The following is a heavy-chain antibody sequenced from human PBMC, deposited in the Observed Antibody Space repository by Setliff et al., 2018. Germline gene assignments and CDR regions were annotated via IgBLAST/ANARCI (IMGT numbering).Heavy chain of an antibody. D-gene: IGHD3-22*01. J-gene: IGHJ4*02. CDR1: GYTFNSYG. CDR2: ISAYSDDT. CDR3: AYDSSGYYPGY. V-gene: IGHV1-18*01. Sequence: ASVKVSCKTSGYTFNSYGYSWVRQAPGQGLEWMGWISAYSDDTKYAEKFQGRVTMTMDTSTGTAYMELRSLRSDDTAVYICAYDSSGYYPGYWGQGTLVTVS.